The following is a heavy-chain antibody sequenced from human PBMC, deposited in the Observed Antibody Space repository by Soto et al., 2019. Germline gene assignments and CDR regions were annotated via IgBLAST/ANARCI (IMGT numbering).Heavy chain of an antibody. CDR1: GGSISRGYS. J-gene: IGHJ5*02. CDR2: IYHSGIT. V-gene: IGHV4-30-2*01. D-gene: IGHD2-21*02. Sequence: QLQLQESDSGLVKPSQTLSLTCAVSGGSISRGYSWSWIRQPPGKGLEWIGYIYHSGITYYNPSLKSRVTISMDRSKNQFSLNLTSVTAADTAVYYCARDRDGGNSDWFDPWGQGTLVTVSS. CDR3: ARDRDGGNSDWFDP.